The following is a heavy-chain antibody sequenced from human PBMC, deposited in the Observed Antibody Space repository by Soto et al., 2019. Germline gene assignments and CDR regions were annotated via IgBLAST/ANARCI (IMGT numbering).Heavy chain of an antibody. CDR1: GFTFSSYS. CDR3: ARDLRPRIYYYDSSGYSDFGY. CDR2: ISSSSSTI. D-gene: IGHD3-22*01. V-gene: IGHV3-48*01. J-gene: IGHJ4*02. Sequence: GSLRLSCAASGFTFSSYSMNWVRQAPGKGLEWVSYISSSSSTIYYADSVKGRFTISRDNAKNSLYLQMNSLRAEDTAVYYRARDLRPRIYYYDSSGYSDFGYWGQGT.